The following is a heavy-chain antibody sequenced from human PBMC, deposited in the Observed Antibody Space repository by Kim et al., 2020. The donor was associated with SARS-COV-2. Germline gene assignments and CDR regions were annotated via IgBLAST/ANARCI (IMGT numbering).Heavy chain of an antibody. CDR2: ISSSSSYI. CDR3: AGGYYDFWSGYGMDV. J-gene: IGHJ6*02. D-gene: IGHD3-3*01. Sequence: GGSLRLSCAASGFTFSSYSMNWVRQAPGKGLEWVSSISSSSSYIYYADSVTGRFTISRDNAKNSLYLQMNSLRAEDTAVYYCAGGYYDFWSGYGMDVWGQGTTVTVSS. V-gene: IGHV3-21*01. CDR1: GFTFSSYS.